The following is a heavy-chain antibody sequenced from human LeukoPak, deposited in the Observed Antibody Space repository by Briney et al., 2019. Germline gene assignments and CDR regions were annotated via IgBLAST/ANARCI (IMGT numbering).Heavy chain of an antibody. Sequence: GGSLRLSCAASGFTFSSYAMSWVRQAPGKGLEWVSAISGSGGSTYYADSVKGRFTISRDNSKNTLYLQMNSLRAEDTAVYYCARTTYYHDSSGYYYPFDYWGQGTLVTVSS. CDR2: ISGSGGST. J-gene: IGHJ4*02. V-gene: IGHV3-23*01. D-gene: IGHD3-22*01. CDR3: ARTTYYHDSSGYYYPFDY. CDR1: GFTFSSYA.